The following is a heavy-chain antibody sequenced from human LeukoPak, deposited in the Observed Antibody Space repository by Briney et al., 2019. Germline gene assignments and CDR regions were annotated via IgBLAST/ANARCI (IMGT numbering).Heavy chain of an antibody. CDR3: ARQKWEQQGRDYYFNGLDV. Sequence: SETLSLTCSVSIGSISSSKWWSWVRPSPVKGLEWIGEIYLYGTTNYNPSFTSRVTMSVDRSRNQFSLKLTSVTAADTAVYYCARQKWEQQGRDYYFNGLDVWGPGTTVIVSS. D-gene: IGHD1/OR15-1a*01. V-gene: IGHV4-4*02. CDR1: IGSISSSKW. CDR2: IYLYGTT. J-gene: IGHJ6*02.